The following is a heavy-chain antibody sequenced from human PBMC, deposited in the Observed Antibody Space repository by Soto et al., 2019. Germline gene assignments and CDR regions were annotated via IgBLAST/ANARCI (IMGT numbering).Heavy chain of an antibody. J-gene: IGHJ4*02. CDR1: GFTFSSYW. CDR3: ARVGTGRYDFDD. V-gene: IGHV3-74*01. Sequence: EVQLVESGGGLVQPGGSLRLSCAASGFTFSSYWMHWVRQAPGEGLVWVSRVNSDETTTSYADSVKGRFTISRDNAGNTLYLQMNSLRAEDTAVYYCARVGTGRYDFDDWGQGTLVTVSS. CDR2: VNSDETTT. D-gene: IGHD1-26*01.